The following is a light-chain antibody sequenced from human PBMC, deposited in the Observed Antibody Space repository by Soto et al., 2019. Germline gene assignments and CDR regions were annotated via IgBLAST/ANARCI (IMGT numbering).Light chain of an antibody. J-gene: IGKJ3*01. CDR3: THQISYFQL. CDR2: GAS. V-gene: IGKV1-5*01. Sequence: DIQMTQSPPTLSPSVGDRVTITCRASQSIRHYLAWYQQMPGKAPKLLIYGASTLRGGVSARFSCSGSWTEFTLTISSLQPDDFGTYLSTHQISYFQLLGSGTIVAIK. CDR1: QSIRHY.